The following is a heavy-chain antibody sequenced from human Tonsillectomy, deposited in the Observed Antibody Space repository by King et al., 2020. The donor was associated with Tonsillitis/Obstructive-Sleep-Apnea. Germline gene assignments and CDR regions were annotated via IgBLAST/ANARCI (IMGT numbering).Heavy chain of an antibody. CDR1: VFTFSSYE. Sequence: VQLVESGGGLVQPGGSLRLSCAASVFTFSSYEMNWVRQAPGKGLEWVSYISSSGSTIYYADSVKGRFTISRDNAKNSLYLQMNRLRAEDTAVYYCARDSSRYGVHAWGQGTLVTVSS. CDR3: ARDSSRYGVHA. J-gene: IGHJ5*02. CDR2: ISSSGSTI. V-gene: IGHV3-48*03. D-gene: IGHD4-17*01.